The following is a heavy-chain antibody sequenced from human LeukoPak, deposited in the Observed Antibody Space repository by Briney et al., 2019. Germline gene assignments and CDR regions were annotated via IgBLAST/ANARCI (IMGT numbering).Heavy chain of an antibody. J-gene: IGHJ4*02. CDR1: GFTFSSYG. D-gene: IGHD6-19*01. V-gene: IGHV3-33*08. CDR2: IWYDGSSK. Sequence: GGSLRLSCAASGFTFSSYGISWVRQAPGKGLGWVAVIWYDGSSKYYADSVKGRFTISRDNSKNTLYLQMNSLRAEDTAVYYCARDPIQYSTAWYSDYWGQGTLVTVSS. CDR3: ARDPIQYSTAWYSDY.